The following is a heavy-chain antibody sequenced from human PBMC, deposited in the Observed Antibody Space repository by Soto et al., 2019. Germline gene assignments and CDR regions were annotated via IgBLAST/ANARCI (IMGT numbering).Heavy chain of an antibody. V-gene: IGHV1-69*01. CDR2: IMPIIGTA. Sequence: QVQLVQSGAEVKKPGSSVKVSCKASGGTFSSHVFNWVRQAPGQGLEWMGGIMPIIGTANYAQKFQGRVTITADESTTTAYMELSSLRSEDTAVYYCARDLEFSEGNISHLDYWGQGTLVTVSS. D-gene: IGHD3-10*01. CDR3: ARDLEFSEGNISHLDY. J-gene: IGHJ4*02. CDR1: GGTFSSHV.